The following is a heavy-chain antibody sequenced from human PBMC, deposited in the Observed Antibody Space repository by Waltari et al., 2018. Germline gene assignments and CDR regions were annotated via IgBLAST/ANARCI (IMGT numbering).Heavy chain of an antibody. Sequence: AEYMGGRFTISRDNAKNSLYLQMNSLRAEDTAVYYCARRSLQRGYSGYEGYYMDVWGKGTTVTVSS. V-gene: IGHV3-11*04. CDR3: ARRSLQRGYSGYEGYYMDV. D-gene: IGHD5-12*01. J-gene: IGHJ6*03.